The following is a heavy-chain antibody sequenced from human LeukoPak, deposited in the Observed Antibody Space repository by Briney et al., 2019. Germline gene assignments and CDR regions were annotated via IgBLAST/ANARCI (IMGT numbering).Heavy chain of an antibody. D-gene: IGHD6-13*01. V-gene: IGHV1-8*03. Sequence: ASVKVSCKASGYTFTSYDINWVRQATGQGLEWMGWMNPNSGNTGYAQKFQGRVTITRNTSISTAYMELSSLRSEDTAVYYCARGGESSNWYDYYYYYYMDVWGKGTTVTVSS. CDR1: GYTFTSYD. CDR3: ARGGESSNWYDYYYYYYMDV. J-gene: IGHJ6*03. CDR2: MNPNSGNT.